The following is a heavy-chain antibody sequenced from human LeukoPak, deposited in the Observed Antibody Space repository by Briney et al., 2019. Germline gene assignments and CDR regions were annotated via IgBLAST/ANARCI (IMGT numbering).Heavy chain of an antibody. CDR2: IYTSGST. D-gene: IGHD6-13*01. J-gene: IGHJ4*02. V-gene: IGHV4-4*07. CDR1: GGSISSYY. CDR3: ARELHIGLRSIAAAGYYFDY. Sequence: PSETLSLTCTVSGGSISSYYWSWIRQPAGKGLEWIGRIYTSGSTNYNPSLKSRVTMSVDTSKNQFSLKLSSVTAADTAVYYCARELHIGLRSIAAAGYYFDYWGQGTLVTVSS.